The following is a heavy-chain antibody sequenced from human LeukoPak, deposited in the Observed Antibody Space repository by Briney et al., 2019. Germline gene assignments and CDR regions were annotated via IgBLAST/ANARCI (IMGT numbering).Heavy chain of an antibody. V-gene: IGHV3-30*02. J-gene: IGHJ1*01. CDR2: IRYDGSNK. CDR3: AKEVSSGWYPLFRH. CDR1: GFTFSSYG. D-gene: IGHD3-22*01. Sequence: PGGSLRLSXAASGFTFSSYGMHWVRQAPGKGLEWVAFIRYDGSNKYYADSVKGRFTISRDNSKNTLYLQMNSLRAEDTAAYYCAKEVSSGWYPLFRHWGQGTLVTVSS.